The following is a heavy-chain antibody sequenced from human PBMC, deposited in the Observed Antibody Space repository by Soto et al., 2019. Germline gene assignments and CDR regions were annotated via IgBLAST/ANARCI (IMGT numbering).Heavy chain of an antibody. V-gene: IGHV3-30*18. Sequence: PAGSLRLACAASGFTFSSYGMHGVRQAPGKGLEWVAVISYDGSNKYYADSVKGRFTISRDNSKNTLYLQMNSLRAEDTAVYYCAKDLAAVLPYTYGMDVWGQGTTVTVSS. CDR3: AKDLAAVLPYTYGMDV. CDR2: ISYDGSNK. CDR1: GFTFSSYG. D-gene: IGHD6-13*01. J-gene: IGHJ6*02.